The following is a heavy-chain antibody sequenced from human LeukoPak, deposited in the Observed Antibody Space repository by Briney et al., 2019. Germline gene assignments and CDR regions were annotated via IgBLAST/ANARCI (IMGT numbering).Heavy chain of an antibody. D-gene: IGHD6-19*01. Sequence: GASVKVSCKASGYTFTNYNMHWVRQAPGQGLEWMGIINPSGGSTSYAQKFQGRVTITTDESTSTAYMEPSSLRSEDTAVYYCAREIAVAGRYYFDYWGQGTLVTVSS. CDR1: GYTFTNYN. CDR3: AREIAVAGRYYFDY. J-gene: IGHJ4*02. V-gene: IGHV1-46*01. CDR2: INPSGGST.